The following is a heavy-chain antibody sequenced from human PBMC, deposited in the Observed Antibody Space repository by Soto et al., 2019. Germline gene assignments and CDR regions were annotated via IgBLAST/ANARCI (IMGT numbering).Heavy chain of an antibody. CDR1: GFTFDDYG. CDR3: SKVLTTHSYGPLDP. CDR2: ISRNSGSI. V-gene: IGHV3-9*01. J-gene: IGHJ5*02. Sequence: EAKLVESGGGLVQPGRSLRLSCVASGFTFDDYGMHWVRQVPGKGLEWGSGISRNSGSIGYAESVKGRFTISRDNAKNSLYLQMNSLSAEDTALYFCSKVLTTHSYGPLDPWGQGALVTVFS. D-gene: IGHD1-1*01.